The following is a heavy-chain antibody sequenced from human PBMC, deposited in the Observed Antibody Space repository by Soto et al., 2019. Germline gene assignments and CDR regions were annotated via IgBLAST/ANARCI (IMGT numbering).Heavy chain of an antibody. CDR3: ARVYSSSRRDYYYGMDV. D-gene: IGHD6-6*01. J-gene: IGHJ6*02. Sequence: PSETLSLTCTVSGVSISSYYWSWIRQPPGKGLEWIGYIYYSGSTNYNPSLKSRVTMSVDTSKNQFSLKLSSVTAADTAVYYCARVYSSSRRDYYYGMDVWGQGTTVTVSS. CDR2: IYYSGST. V-gene: IGHV4-59*01. CDR1: GVSISSYY.